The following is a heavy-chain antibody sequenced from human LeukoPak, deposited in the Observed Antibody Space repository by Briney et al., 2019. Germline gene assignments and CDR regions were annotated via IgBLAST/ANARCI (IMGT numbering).Heavy chain of an antibody. CDR2: IIPILGIA. V-gene: IGHV1-69*04. Sequence: SVKVSRKASGGTFSSYAISWVRQAPGQGLEWMGRIIPILGIANYAQKFQGRVTITADKSTSTAYMELSSPRSEDTAVYYCARGTGGSAGIDPWGQGTLVTVSS. J-gene: IGHJ5*02. CDR3: ARGTGGSAGIDP. D-gene: IGHD2-15*01. CDR1: GGTFSSYA.